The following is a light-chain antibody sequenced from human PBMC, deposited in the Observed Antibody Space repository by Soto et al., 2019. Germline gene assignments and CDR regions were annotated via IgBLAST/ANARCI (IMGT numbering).Light chain of an antibody. V-gene: IGKV3-20*01. CDR3: QQYGSSPPLT. J-gene: IGKJ1*01. Sequence: HSPITLNLSPGERATLSCRASQSVSSSYLAWYQQKPGQAPRLLIYGASSRATGIPDRFSGSGSGTDFTLTISRLEPEDCAVDYCQQYGSSPPLTFGQGTK. CDR1: QSVSSSY. CDR2: GAS.